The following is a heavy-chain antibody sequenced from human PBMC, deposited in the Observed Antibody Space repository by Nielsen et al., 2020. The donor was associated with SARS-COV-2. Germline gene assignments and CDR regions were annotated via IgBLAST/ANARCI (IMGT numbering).Heavy chain of an antibody. V-gene: IGHV3-53*01. CDR1: GFTVSSNY. J-gene: IGHJ3*02. D-gene: IGHD6-19*01. CDR2: IYSGGST. CDR3: ARDQWLGAFDI. Sequence: GESLKISCAASGFTVSSNYMSWVRQAPGKGLEWVSVIYSGGSTYYADSAKGRFTISRDNSKNTLYLQMNSLRAEDTAVYYCARDQWLGAFDIWGQGTMVTVSS.